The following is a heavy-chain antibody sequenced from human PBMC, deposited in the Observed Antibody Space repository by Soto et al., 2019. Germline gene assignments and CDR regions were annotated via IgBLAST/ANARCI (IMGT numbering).Heavy chain of an antibody. CDR1: GYTYTNYG. D-gene: IGHD3-22*01. V-gene: IGHV1-18*04. Sequence: QVQLVQSGAEVKKPGSSVKVSCKASGYTYTNYGLSWVRQAPGQGLEWMGWISAYNGNTDYAQKFQDRVTLTIDTSTSTGYMEVRSLRSDDTAIYYCARDNGDSGASLIDYWGQGTLVTVSS. CDR3: ARDNGDSGASLIDY. CDR2: ISAYNGNT. J-gene: IGHJ4*02.